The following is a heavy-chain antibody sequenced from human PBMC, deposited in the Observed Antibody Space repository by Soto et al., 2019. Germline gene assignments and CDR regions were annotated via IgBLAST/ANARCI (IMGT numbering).Heavy chain of an antibody. J-gene: IGHJ4*02. CDR3: ARDKDSSARPRAEFDY. D-gene: IGHD6-19*01. CDR1: GYMFTSYF. V-gene: IGHV1-46*01. CDR2: INPSDGTT. Sequence: QGHLVQSGAEVKRPGASVRVSCESSGYMFTSYFIQWVRQAPGQGLEWVGVINPSDGTTTYAQKFQARITMTRDTSTTTVDMELSSLRSEDTAVYYCARDKDSSARPRAEFDYWGQGTLITVSS.